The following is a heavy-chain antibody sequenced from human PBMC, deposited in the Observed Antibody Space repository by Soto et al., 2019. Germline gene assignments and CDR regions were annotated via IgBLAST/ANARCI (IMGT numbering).Heavy chain of an antibody. V-gene: IGHV4-39*01. CDR1: GGSISSTSFF. CDR3: ARHEGSNNWFDP. D-gene: IGHD3-10*01. CDR2: IYYTGGS. Sequence: QLQLQESGPGLVQPSETLSLTCTGSGGSISSTSFFWGWVRQFPGKGLEWIGNIYYTGGSYYSPSLKSRVSMSVDTSKNQFFLSLRSVTAADTAVYYCARHEGSNNWFDPWGQGTLGTVSS. J-gene: IGHJ5*02.